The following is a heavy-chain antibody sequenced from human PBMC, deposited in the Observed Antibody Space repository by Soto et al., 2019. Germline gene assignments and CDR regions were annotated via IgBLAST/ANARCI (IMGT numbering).Heavy chain of an antibody. CDR3: ARGAVVSANVHLDY. J-gene: IGHJ4*02. CDR2: IYHSGST. V-gene: IGHV4-30-2*01. Sequence: QLQLQESGSGLVKPSQTLSLTCAVSGGSISSGGYSWSWIRQPPGKGLERIGYIYHSGSTYYNPSLKSRVTISVDRSKNQFSLKLSSVTAADTAVYYCARGAVVSANVHLDYWGQGTLVTVSS. D-gene: IGHD2-15*01. CDR1: GGSISSGGYS.